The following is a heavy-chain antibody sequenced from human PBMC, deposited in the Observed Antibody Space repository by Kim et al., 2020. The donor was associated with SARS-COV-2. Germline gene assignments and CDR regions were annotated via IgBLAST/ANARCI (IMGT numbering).Heavy chain of an antibody. Sequence: GGSLRLSCTVSGIIFGDYAITWVHQAPGKGLEWVGFIRDKAYGAATQYAASVKGRFTISRDDSKSIAYLQMNSLKTEDTAVYYCSRDLQLGYWGQGTLVTVSS. CDR3: SRDLQLGY. D-gene: IGHD6-13*01. J-gene: IGHJ4*02. CDR2: IRDKAYGAAT. CDR1: GIIFGDYA. V-gene: IGHV3-49*04.